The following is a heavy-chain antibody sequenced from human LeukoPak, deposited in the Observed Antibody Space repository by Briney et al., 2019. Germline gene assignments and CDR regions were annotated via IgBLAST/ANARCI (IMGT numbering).Heavy chain of an antibody. CDR2: IPYDGSNK. CDR1: GFTFSSYW. D-gene: IGHD1-26*01. V-gene: IGHV3-30*02. Sequence: GGSLRLSCAASGFTFSSYWMHWVRQAPGKGQEWVAFIPYDGSNKNYADSVKGRFSISRDNSENTLYLQMRSLRAEDTAVYYCAKDSGNYCFDYWGQGTLVTVSS. J-gene: IGHJ4*02. CDR3: AKDSGNYCFDY.